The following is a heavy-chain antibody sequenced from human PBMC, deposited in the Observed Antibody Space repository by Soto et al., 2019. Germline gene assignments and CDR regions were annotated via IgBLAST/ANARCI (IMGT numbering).Heavy chain of an antibody. CDR1: GFTFSSYA. D-gene: IGHD3-10*01. CDR2: ISYDGSNK. J-gene: IGHJ4*02. CDR3: ARDQFNAGGFDY. Sequence: QVQLVESGGGVVQPGRSLRLSCAASGFTFSSYAMHWVRQAPGKGLEWVEVISYDGSNKYYADSVKGRFTISRDNSKNTLYLQMNSLRAEDTAVYYCARDQFNAGGFDYWGQGTLVTVSS. V-gene: IGHV3-30-3*01.